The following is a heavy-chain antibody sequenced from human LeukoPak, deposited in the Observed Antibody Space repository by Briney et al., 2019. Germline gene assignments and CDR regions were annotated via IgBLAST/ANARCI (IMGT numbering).Heavy chain of an antibody. J-gene: IGHJ4*02. V-gene: IGHV4-59*01. CDR1: GGSISSFY. Sequence: PSETLSLTCTVSGGSISSFYWSWIRQPPEKGLEWIGYIYYSGSTKYNPSLKSRVTISVDTSKNQVSLMLSSVTAADTAVYYCASGNNYFDYWGQGTLVTVS. CDR3: ASGNNYFDY. D-gene: IGHD1-26*01. CDR2: IYYSGST.